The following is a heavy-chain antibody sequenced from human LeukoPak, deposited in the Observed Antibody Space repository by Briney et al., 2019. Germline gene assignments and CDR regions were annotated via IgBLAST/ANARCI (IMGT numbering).Heavy chain of an antibody. Sequence: ASVKVSCKASGYTFTGYYMHWVRQAPGQGLEWMGWINPNSGGTNYAQKFQGRVTMTRDTSISTAYMELSRLRSDDTAVYYCARDDSSGWYGVDYWGQGTLLTVSS. CDR3: ARDDSSGWYGVDY. V-gene: IGHV1-2*02. D-gene: IGHD6-19*01. J-gene: IGHJ4*02. CDR2: INPNSGGT. CDR1: GYTFTGYY.